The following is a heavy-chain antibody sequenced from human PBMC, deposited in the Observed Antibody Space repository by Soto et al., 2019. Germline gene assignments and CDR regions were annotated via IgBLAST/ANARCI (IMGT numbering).Heavy chain of an antibody. CDR1: GGTFSSYA. J-gene: IGHJ6*02. CDR3: AKSRDAYNFYFYYGMDV. Sequence: ASVKVSCKASGGTFSSYAISWVRQAPGQGLEWMGGIIPIFGTANYAQKFQGRVTTTADESTSTAYMELSSLRAEDTAVYYCAKSRDAYNFYFYYGMDVWGQGTSVTVSS. V-gene: IGHV1-69*13. CDR2: IIPIFGTA. D-gene: IGHD1-1*01.